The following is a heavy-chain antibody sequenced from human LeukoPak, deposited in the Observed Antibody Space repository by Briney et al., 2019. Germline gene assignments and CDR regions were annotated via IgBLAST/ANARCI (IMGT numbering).Heavy chain of an antibody. J-gene: IGHJ1*01. CDR1: GFTFSSYG. CDR2: ISHDGTNE. V-gene: IGHV3-30*19. D-gene: IGHD6-19*01. CDR3: ARDRIAVAGMGAFQR. Sequence: PGGSLRLSCAASGFTFSSYGMHRVRQAPGKGLEWVAGISHDGTNEYQADSVKGRFTISRDTSKNTLYLQMNSLRVEDTAIYYCARDRIAVAGMGAFQRWGQGTLVTVSS.